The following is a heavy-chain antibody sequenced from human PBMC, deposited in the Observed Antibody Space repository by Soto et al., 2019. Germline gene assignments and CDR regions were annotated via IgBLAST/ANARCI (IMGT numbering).Heavy chain of an antibody. J-gene: IGHJ4*02. CDR3: ARGPDDSDVPRWDH. Sequence: QVQLVQSGPELRNPGASVRLSCATSGYNFNQYDIHWVRQAPGQGRGWMGIINLRGGTTEYAHKFRGRVTVTGDTSTRTAYMELSSLRSEDTAVYFCARGPDDSDVPRWDHWGQGTLITVSS. CDR1: GYNFNQYD. D-gene: IGHD4-17*01. CDR2: INLRGGTT. V-gene: IGHV1-46*02.